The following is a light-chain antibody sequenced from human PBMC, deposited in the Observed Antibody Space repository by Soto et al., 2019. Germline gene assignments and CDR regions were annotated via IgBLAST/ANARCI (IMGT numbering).Light chain of an antibody. V-gene: IGKV3-15*01. CDR1: QSVSSY. CDR2: GAS. J-gene: IGKJ1*01. Sequence: IVWTQSPATLSLSPGERATLSCRASQSVSSYLAWYQQKPGQAPRLLIYGASTRATGIPARFSGSGSGTEFTLTISSLQSEDFAVYYCQEYNTWPWTFGQGTKVDI. CDR3: QEYNTWPWT.